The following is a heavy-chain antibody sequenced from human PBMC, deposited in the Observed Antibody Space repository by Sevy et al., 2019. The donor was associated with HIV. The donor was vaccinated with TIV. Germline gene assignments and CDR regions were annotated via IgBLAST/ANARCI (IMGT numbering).Heavy chain of an antibody. Sequence: ASVKVSCTASGYTSTSYGISWVRQAPRQGLEWIGWISAYNGNTNYAQKLQGRVTLTTDTSTSTAYMELRSLRSDDTAVYYCARGYYDFWSGYYRRDAFDIWGQGTMVTVSS. V-gene: IGHV1-18*01. CDR3: ARGYYDFWSGYYRRDAFDI. CDR2: ISAYNGNT. CDR1: GYTSTSYG. D-gene: IGHD3-3*01. J-gene: IGHJ3*02.